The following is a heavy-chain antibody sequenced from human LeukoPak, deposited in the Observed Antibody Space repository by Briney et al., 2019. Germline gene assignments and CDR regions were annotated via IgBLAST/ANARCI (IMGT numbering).Heavy chain of an antibody. Sequence: SETLSLTCTVSGXSISSGDYYWSWFRQHPGRGLEWIGYIYHSGSTYYNPSLKSRVTISVDTSKNQFSLKLSSVTAADTAVYYCARASHDSSGYYLIYWGQGTLVTVSS. V-gene: IGHV4-31*03. CDR1: GXSISSGDYY. J-gene: IGHJ4*02. D-gene: IGHD3-22*01. CDR3: ARASHDSSGYYLIY. CDR2: IYHSGST.